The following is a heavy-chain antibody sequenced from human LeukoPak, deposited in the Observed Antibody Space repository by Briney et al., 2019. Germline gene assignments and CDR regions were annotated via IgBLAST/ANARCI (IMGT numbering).Heavy chain of an antibody. CDR1: GGSFSGYY. V-gene: IGHV4-34*01. CDR2: INHSGST. CDR3: ARSDHYYDSSSYDY. J-gene: IGHJ4*02. D-gene: IGHD3-22*01. Sequence: SETLSLTCAVYGGSFSGYYWSWIRQPPGKGLEWIGEINHSGSTNYNPSLKSRVTISVDTSKSQFSLKLSSVTAADTAVYYCARSDHYYDSSSYDYWGQGTLVTVSS.